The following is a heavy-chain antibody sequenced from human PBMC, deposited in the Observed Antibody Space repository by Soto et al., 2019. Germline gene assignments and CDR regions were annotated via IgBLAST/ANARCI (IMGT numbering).Heavy chain of an antibody. J-gene: IGHJ6*03. V-gene: IGHV3-21*01. Sequence: EVQLVESGGSLVKPGGSLRLSCAASGFTFSSYSMNWVRQAPGKGLEWVSSISSSSSYIYYADSVKGRFTISRDNAKNSLYLQMNSLRAEDTAVYYCARDSYGDRYYYYMDVWGKGTTVTVSS. CDR1: GFTFSSYS. CDR2: ISSSSSYI. CDR3: ARDSYGDRYYYYMDV. D-gene: IGHD4-17*01.